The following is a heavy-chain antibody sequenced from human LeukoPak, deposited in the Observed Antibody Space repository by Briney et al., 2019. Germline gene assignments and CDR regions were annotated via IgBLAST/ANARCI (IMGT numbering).Heavy chain of an antibody. CDR2: ISSSSSYI. J-gene: IGHJ6*03. CDR1: GFTFSSYS. V-gene: IGHV3-21*01. D-gene: IGHD7-27*01. Sequence: PGGSLRLSCAASGFTFSSYSMNWVRQAPGKGLEWVSSISSSSSYIYYADSVKGRFTISRDNAKNSLYLQMNSLRAEDTAVYYCARGLLPGDFEDYYYMDVWGKGTTVTVSS. CDR3: ARGLLPGDFEDYYYMDV.